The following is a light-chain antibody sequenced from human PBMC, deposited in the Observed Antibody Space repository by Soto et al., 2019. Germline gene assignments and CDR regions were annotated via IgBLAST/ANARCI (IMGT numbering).Light chain of an antibody. Sequence: IQMTQSPSTLSASVGDTVTVTCRASQSIGLWLAWYQQKPGKAPKLLIFDASTLENGVTARFSGSRSGSEFSLNSSSLQPDDFETYYCQKYYSYWTFGQGTKVDIK. CDR1: QSIGLW. V-gene: IGKV1-5*01. CDR3: QKYYSYWT. CDR2: DAS. J-gene: IGKJ1*01.